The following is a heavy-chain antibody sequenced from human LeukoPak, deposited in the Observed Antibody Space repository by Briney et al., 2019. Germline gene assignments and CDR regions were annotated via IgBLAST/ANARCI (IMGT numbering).Heavy chain of an antibody. D-gene: IGHD5-18*01. J-gene: IGHJ4*02. Sequence: PGGSLRLSCAASEFTFSTYSMNWVRQAPGKGLEWVSSISSGSTYIYYADSVKGRFTISRDNAKNTLYLQMNSLRAEDTAVYYCAKDLVGYSYANPADYWGQGTLVTVSS. CDR3: AKDLVGYSYANPADY. CDR1: EFTFSTYS. V-gene: IGHV3-21*01. CDR2: ISSGSTYI.